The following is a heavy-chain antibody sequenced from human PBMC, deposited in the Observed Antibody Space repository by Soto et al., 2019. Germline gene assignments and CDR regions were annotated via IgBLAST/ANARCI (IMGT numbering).Heavy chain of an antibody. V-gene: IGHV4-59*08. J-gene: IGHJ4*02. D-gene: IGHD4-17*01. CDR2: IYYSGST. CDR3: ARSRYDYGDYISYFDY. Sequence: SETLSLTCTVSGGSISSYYWSWIRQPPGKGLEWIGYIYYSGSTNYNPSLKSRVTISVDTSKNQFSLKLSSVTAADTAVYYCARSRYDYGDYISYFDYWGQGTLVTVSS. CDR1: GGSISSYY.